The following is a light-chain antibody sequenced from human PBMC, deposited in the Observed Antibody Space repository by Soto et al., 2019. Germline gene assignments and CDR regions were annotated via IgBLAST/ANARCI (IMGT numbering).Light chain of an antibody. CDR3: IQPLQPWT. Sequence: DHVMTQSPLSLPVTPGEPASISCRSSQSLLHSNGYNYLDWYLQKPGQSPQLLIYLGSNRASGVPDRSSGSGSVTDVTLKSSRVEAEDVWVYYCIQPLQPWTFGQGTQGEIK. CDR2: LGS. J-gene: IGKJ1*01. CDR1: QSLLHSNGYNY. V-gene: IGKV2-28*01.